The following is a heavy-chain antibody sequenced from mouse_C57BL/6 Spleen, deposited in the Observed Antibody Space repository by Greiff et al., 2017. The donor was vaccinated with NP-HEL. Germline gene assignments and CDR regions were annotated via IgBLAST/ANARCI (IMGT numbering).Heavy chain of an antibody. CDR3: ARSDYGSSSWCAY. V-gene: IGHV1-80*01. CDR2: IYPGDGDT. CDR1: GYAFSSYW. Sequence: VQLQQSGAELVKPGASVKISCKASGYAFSSYWMNWVKQRPGKGLEWIGQIYPGDGDTNYNGKFKGKATLTADKSSSTAYMQLSSLTSEDSAVYFCARSDYGSSSWCAYWGQGTLVTVSA. J-gene: IGHJ3*01. D-gene: IGHD1-1*01.